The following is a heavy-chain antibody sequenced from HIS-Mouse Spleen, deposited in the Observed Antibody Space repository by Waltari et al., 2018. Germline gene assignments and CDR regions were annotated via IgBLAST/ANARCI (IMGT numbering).Heavy chain of an antibody. CDR3: ARDVVGSAFDI. V-gene: IGHV6-1*01. D-gene: IGHD2-21*01. J-gene: IGHJ3*02. CDR1: GYSVSGNRAA. CDR2: TYSRSKWYN. Sequence: QVQLQQSGPGLVKPSQTLSLTWSISGYSVSGNRAAWNWIRQSPSSGLEWLGRTYSRSKWYNDYAVSVKSRITINPDTSKNQFSLQLNSVTPEDTAVYYCARDVVGSAFDIWGQGTMVTVSS.